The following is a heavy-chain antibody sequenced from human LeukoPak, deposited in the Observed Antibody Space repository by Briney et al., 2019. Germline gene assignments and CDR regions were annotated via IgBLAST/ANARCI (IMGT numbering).Heavy chain of an antibody. Sequence: GGSLRLSCAASGFTFSSYAMSWVRQTPGKGLEWVSGISGSGGSTYYADSVKGRFTISRDNSKNTLFLQMDSLRAEDTAVYYCARDRLELVVLYFFDYWGQGTLVTVSS. CDR2: ISGSGGST. CDR3: ARDRLELVVLYFFDY. J-gene: IGHJ4*02. D-gene: IGHD1-7*01. V-gene: IGHV3-23*01. CDR1: GFTFSSYA.